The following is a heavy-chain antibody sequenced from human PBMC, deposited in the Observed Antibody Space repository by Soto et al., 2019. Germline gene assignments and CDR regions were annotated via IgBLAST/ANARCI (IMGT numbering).Heavy chain of an antibody. CDR1: GFTFSDHY. CDR3: ARDVVVVAAKYYYYYYMDV. Sequence: GGSLRLSCAASGFTFSDHYMDWVRQAPGKGLEWVGRTRNKANSYTTEYAASVKGRFTISRDDSKNSLYLQMNSLKTEDTAVYYCARDVVVVAAKYYYYYYMDVWGKGTTVTVSS. V-gene: IGHV3-72*01. J-gene: IGHJ6*03. CDR2: TRNKANSYTT. D-gene: IGHD2-15*01.